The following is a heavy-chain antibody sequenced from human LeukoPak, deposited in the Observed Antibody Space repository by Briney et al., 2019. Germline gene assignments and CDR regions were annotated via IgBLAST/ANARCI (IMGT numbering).Heavy chain of an antibody. CDR1: GGSINSYY. Sequence: PSETLSLTCTVSGGSINSYYCSWIRQPSGKGLEWIGSIYYSGSTYYNPSLKSRVTISVDTSKNQFSLKLSSVTAADTAVYYCARELGLRDAFDIWGQGTMVTVSS. J-gene: IGHJ3*02. CDR2: IYYSGST. V-gene: IGHV4-59*12. D-gene: IGHD3-3*02. CDR3: ARELGLRDAFDI.